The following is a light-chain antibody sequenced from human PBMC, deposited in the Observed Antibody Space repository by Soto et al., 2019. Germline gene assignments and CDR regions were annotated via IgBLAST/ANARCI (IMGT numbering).Light chain of an antibody. CDR1: QDIHYS. CDR3: QQFDSVPLT. Sequence: IQMTQSPSSLSASVGDTVTISCRASQDIHYSLAWYQQKPGKVPSLLIYGASVLQSGVSSRFNGSGSATDFTLTISSLQSEDVATYYCQQFDSVPLTFGGGTNVEIK. V-gene: IGKV1-27*01. CDR2: GAS. J-gene: IGKJ4*01.